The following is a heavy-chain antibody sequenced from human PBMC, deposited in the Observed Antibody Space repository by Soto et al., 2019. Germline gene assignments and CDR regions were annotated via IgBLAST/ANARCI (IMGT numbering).Heavy chain of an antibody. J-gene: IGHJ4*02. V-gene: IGHV3-23*01. CDR1: GYNFSAFS. Sequence: DVQLLESGGGLVQPGGSLRLSCAASGYNFSAFSMNWVRQAPGKGLEWVATISTGAGNTFYADAAKGRLTISRDNSKTTLDLQMNSLRAEDTALYYCVRGLPMDYWGQGTLVTVSS. CDR2: ISTGAGNT. CDR3: VRGLPMDY.